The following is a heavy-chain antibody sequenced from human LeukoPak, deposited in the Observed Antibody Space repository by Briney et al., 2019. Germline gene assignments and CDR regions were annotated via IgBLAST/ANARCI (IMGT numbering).Heavy chain of an antibody. V-gene: IGHV3-30*02. D-gene: IGHD4-17*01. CDR2: IQYDGSNE. J-gene: IGHJ4*02. CDR1: GFTFSSYG. CDR3: ARDKNHGDSYFAY. Sequence: GGSLRLSCAASGFTFSSYGMHWVRQAPGKGLEWVAYIQYDGSNEQYADSVKGRFSISRDGSKNILYLQMNSLRAEDTAVYYCARDKNHGDSYFAYWGQGILVTVSS.